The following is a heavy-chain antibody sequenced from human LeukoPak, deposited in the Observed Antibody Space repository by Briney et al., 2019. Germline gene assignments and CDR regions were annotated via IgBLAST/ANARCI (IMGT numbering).Heavy chain of an antibody. CDR3: ATPSPLYNAYYYYGMDV. CDR1: GYTFTGYY. J-gene: IGHJ6*02. CDR2: INPNSGGT. V-gene: IGHV1-2*06. D-gene: IGHD1-14*01. Sequence: ASVKVSCKASGYTFTGYYMHWVRQAPGQGLEWMGRINPNSGGTNYAQKFQGRVTMTRDTSISTAYMELGRLRSDDTAVYYCATPSPLYNAYYYYGMDVWGQGTTVTVSS.